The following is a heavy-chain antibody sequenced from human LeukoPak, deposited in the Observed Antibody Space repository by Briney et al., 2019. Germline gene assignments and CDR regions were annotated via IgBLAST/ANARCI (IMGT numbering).Heavy chain of an antibody. D-gene: IGHD6-19*01. CDR3: ARVPLRYSSGWYGFDP. V-gene: IGHV1-8*03. Sequence: ASVKVSCKASGYTFTSYDINWVRQATGQGLEWMGWMNPNSGNTGYAQKFQGRVTITRNTSISTAYMELSSLRSEDTAVYYCARVPLRYSSGWYGFDPWGQGTLVTVSS. J-gene: IGHJ5*02. CDR2: MNPNSGNT. CDR1: GYTFTSYD.